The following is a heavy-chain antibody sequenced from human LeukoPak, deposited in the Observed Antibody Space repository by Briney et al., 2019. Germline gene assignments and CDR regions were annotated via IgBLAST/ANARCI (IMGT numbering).Heavy chain of an antibody. CDR2: ISGSGGST. CDR1: GFTFSSYA. CDR3: AKDRGRYYDSSGYYWGYYFDS. J-gene: IGHJ4*02. Sequence: GGSLRLSCAASGFTFSSYAMSWVRQAPGKGLEWVSAISGSGGSTYYADSVKGRFTISGDNSKNTLYLQMNSLRAEDTAVYYCAKDRGRYYDSSGYYWGYYFDSWGQGILVTVST. V-gene: IGHV3-23*01. D-gene: IGHD3-22*01.